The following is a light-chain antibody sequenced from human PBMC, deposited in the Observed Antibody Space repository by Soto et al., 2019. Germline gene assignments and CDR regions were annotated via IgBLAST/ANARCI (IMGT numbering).Light chain of an antibody. CDR2: AAS. V-gene: IGKV3-20*01. CDR1: QRVSSSS. CDR3: QQYGSPPLYS. Sequence: IVMTQSPGTLSLSPGDRATLSCRASQRVSSSSLAWFQQKPGQAPRLLIYAASSRATGIPDRFSGSGSGTHFTLTIRRLEPEDFAVYYCQQYGSPPLYSFGQGTKLEIK. J-gene: IGKJ2*03.